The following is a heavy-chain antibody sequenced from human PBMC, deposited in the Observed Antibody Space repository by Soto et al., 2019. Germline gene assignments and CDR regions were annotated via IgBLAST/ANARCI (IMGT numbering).Heavy chain of an antibody. CDR1: GFTFSTYG. CDR2: IWYDGSKK. J-gene: IGHJ4*02. Sequence: QVQLVESGGGVVQPGRSLRLSCAASGFTFSTYGIHWVRQAPGKGLEGVAVIWYDGSKKYYADSVKGRFNISRDNSKNTRYRQMTILRSADRAVYYFERVRSYGPFWFVYWGQGTLVSVST. D-gene: IGHD3-10*01. V-gene: IGHV3-33*01. CDR3: ERVRSYGPFWFVY.